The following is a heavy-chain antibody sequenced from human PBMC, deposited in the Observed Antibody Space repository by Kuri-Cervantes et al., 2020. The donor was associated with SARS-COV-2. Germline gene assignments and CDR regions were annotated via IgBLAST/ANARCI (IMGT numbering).Heavy chain of an antibody. J-gene: IGHJ4*02. CDR2: IFSNDEK. Sequence: SGHTLVKPTETLTLTCTVSGFSLSNARMGVSWIRQPPGKDLECLAHIFSNDEKSYSTSMKSRPTNSKDTSKSQVVLTMTNMDPVDTATYYCARVSYGSGESWGQGTLVTVSS. CDR3: ARVSYGSGES. V-gene: IGHV2-26*01. D-gene: IGHD3-10*01. CDR1: GFSLSNARMG.